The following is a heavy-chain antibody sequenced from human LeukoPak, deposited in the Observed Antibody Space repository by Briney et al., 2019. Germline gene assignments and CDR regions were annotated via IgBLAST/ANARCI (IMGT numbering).Heavy chain of an antibody. D-gene: IGHD3-10*01. V-gene: IGHV4-30-4*01. J-gene: IGHJ3*02. CDR3: AREWFGDRAFDI. Sequence: PSETLSLTCTVSGGSISSGDYYWSWIRQPPGKGLEWIGYIYYSGSTYYNPSLKSRVTISVDTSKNQFSLRLSSVTAADTAVYYCAREWFGDRAFDIWGQGTMVTVSS. CDR2: IYYSGST. CDR1: GGSISSGDYY.